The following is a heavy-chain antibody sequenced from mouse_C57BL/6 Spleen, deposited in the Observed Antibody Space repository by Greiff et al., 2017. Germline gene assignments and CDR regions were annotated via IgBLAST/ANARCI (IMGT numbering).Heavy chain of an antibody. J-gene: IGHJ1*03. CDR2: IDPSDSYT. Sequence: QVQLKQPGAELVRPGTSVKLSCKASGYTFTSYWMHWVKQRPGQGLEWIGVIDPSDSYTNYNQKFKGKATLTVDTSSSTAYMQLSSLTSEDSAVYYCARRAYYGYDVGYFDVWGTGTTVTVSS. CDR1: GYTFTSYW. D-gene: IGHD2-9*01. V-gene: IGHV1-59*01. CDR3: ARRAYYGYDVGYFDV.